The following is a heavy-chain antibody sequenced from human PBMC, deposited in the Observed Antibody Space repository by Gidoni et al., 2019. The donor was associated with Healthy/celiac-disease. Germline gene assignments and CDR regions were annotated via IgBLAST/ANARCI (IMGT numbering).Heavy chain of an antibody. CDR3: AKDLRDSSGWYVGYYFDY. J-gene: IGHJ4*02. Sequence: EVQLVESGGGVVQPGGSLRLSCTASGFTFSSYAMSWVRQAPGKGLEWVSAISGSGGSTYYADSVKGRFTISRDNSKNTLYLQMNSLRAEDTAVYYCAKDLRDSSGWYVGYYFDYWGQGTLVTVSS. V-gene: IGHV3-23*04. D-gene: IGHD6-19*01. CDR2: ISGSGGST. CDR1: GFTFSSYA.